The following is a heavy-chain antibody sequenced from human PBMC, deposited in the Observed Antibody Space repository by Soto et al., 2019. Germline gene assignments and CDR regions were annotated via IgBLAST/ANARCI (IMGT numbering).Heavy chain of an antibody. CDR2: IHPDGSET. Sequence: VQLVESGGNLVQPGGSLRLSCAASGFTFRNYWMTWVRQAPAKGLEWVADIHPDGSETYYVDSVRGRFTSSRDNAENSLYLRLNSLRDDDTAVYYCTRNRGWHHLDNWGQGALVTVSS. D-gene: IGHD6-19*01. CDR1: GFTFRNYW. J-gene: IGHJ4*02. V-gene: IGHV3-7*04. CDR3: TRNRGWHHLDN.